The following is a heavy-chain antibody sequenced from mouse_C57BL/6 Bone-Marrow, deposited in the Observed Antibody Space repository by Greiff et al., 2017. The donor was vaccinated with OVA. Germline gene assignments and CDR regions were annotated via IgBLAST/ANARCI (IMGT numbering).Heavy chain of an antibody. Sequence: QVQLQQSGAELARPGASVKMSCKASGYTFTSYTMHWVKQRPGQGLEWIGYINPSSGYTKYNQKFKDKATLTADKSSSTAYMQLSSLTSEDSAVYYCARREEQLTMDYWGQGTSVTVSS. D-gene: IGHD3-2*02. CDR3: ARREEQLTMDY. J-gene: IGHJ4*01. CDR2: INPSSGYT. V-gene: IGHV1-4*01. CDR1: GYTFTSYT.